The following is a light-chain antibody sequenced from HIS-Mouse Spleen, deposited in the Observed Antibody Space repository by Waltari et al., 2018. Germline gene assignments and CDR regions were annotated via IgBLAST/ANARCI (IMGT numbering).Light chain of an antibody. CDR1: SSDVGGYNH. CDR2: DVS. V-gene: IGLV2-14*03. J-gene: IGLJ1*01. CDR3: SSYTSSSTYV. Sequence: QSALTQPASVSGSPGQSITIPCPGTSSDVGGYNHVSWYQQHPGKAPKLMIYDVSNRPSGVSNRFSGSKSGNTASLTISGLQAEDEADYYCSSYTSSSTYVFGTGTKVTVL.